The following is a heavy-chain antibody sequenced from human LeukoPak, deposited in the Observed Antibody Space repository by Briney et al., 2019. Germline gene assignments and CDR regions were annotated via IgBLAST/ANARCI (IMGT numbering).Heavy chain of an antibody. Sequence: HGESLKISCKGSGYSFTSYWIGWVRQMPGKGLEWMGIIYPGDSDTRYSPSFQGQVTISADKSISTAYLQWSNLKASDTAMYYCARLPDYYDSGSSYYFDYWGQGTLVTVSS. CDR2: IYPGDSDT. CDR3: ARLPDYYDSGSSYYFDY. CDR1: GYSFTSYW. V-gene: IGHV5-51*01. J-gene: IGHJ4*02. D-gene: IGHD3-10*01.